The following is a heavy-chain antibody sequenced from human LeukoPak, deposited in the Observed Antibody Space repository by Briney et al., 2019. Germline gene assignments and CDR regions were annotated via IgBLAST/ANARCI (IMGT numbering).Heavy chain of an antibody. CDR1: RFTFSTYA. V-gene: IGHV3-23*01. Sequence: GGSLRLSCAASRFTFSTYAMGWVRQAPGKGLEWVSIISNSGDRAYYGDSVKGRFTISRDNSKSTLYLEMNSLRVEDTAVYYCAKRHGTHGVVDFWGQGTLVTVSS. CDR2: ISNSGDRA. CDR3: AKRHGTHGVVDF. J-gene: IGHJ4*02. D-gene: IGHD2-8*01.